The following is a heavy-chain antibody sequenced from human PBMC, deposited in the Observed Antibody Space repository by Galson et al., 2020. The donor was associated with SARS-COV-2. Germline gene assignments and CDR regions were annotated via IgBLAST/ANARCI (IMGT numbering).Heavy chain of an antibody. CDR3: ARVNRDGLGSQTSWDY. J-gene: IGHJ4*02. CDR1: GFTFSNFA. CDR2: ISSIVSRT. D-gene: IGHD3-16*01. Sequence: GGSLRLSCAASGFTFSNFAVSWLRQAPGKGLEWVASISSIVSRTYYADSVKGRFTISRDNSKDTVYVQMTSLRADDSALYYCARVNRDGLGSQTSWDYWGQGTLVTVSS. V-gene: IGHV3-23*01.